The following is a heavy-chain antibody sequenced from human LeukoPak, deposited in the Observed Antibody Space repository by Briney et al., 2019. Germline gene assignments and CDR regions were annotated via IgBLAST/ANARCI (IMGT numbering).Heavy chain of an antibody. Sequence: PGGSLRLSCAASGFTFSSYAMSWVRQAPGKGLEWVSAISGSGGSTYYADSVKGRFTISRDNSKNTLYLQMNSLRAEDTAVYYCAKDQLWFGELWEPDAFDIWGQGTMVTVSS. CDR1: GFTFSSYA. D-gene: IGHD3-10*01. CDR3: AKDQLWFGELWEPDAFDI. CDR2: ISGSGGST. V-gene: IGHV3-23*01. J-gene: IGHJ3*02.